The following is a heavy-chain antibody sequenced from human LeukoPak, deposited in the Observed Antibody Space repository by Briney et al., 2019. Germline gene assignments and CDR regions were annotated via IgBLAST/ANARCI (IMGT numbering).Heavy chain of an antibody. Sequence: ASVKVSCKASGYTFTSYDINWVRQATGQGLESMGWMNPNSGNTGYAQKFQGRVTITRNTSISTAYMELSSLRSEDTAVYYCARGPLGSRWWYAFDIWGQGTMVTVSS. J-gene: IGHJ3*02. D-gene: IGHD2-15*01. CDR2: MNPNSGNT. V-gene: IGHV1-8*03. CDR3: ARGPLGSRWWYAFDI. CDR1: GYTFTSYD.